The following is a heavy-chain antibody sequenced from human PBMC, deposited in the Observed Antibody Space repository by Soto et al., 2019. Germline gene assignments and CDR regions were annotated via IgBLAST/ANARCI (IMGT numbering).Heavy chain of an antibody. CDR1: GGSISSGIYY. V-gene: IGHV4-31*03. CDR2: MYDSENT. D-gene: IGHD1-1*01. Sequence: QVQLQESGPGLVKPSQTQSLTCTVSGGSISSGIYYWNWIRQHPGKGLEWIGYMYDSENTYYNPSLKSRVTISRDTSKNQFSLKLSSVTAADTAVYDCARDGYNCEIDQWHQGTLVTVSS. CDR3: ARDGYNCEIDQ. J-gene: IGHJ4*02.